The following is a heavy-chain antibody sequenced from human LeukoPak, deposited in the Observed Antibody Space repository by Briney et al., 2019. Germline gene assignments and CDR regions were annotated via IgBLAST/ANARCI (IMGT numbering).Heavy chain of an antibody. CDR1: GGSISSRSYY. J-gene: IGHJ4*02. Sequence: SETLSLTCTVSGGSISSRSYYWGWIRQPPGKGLEWIGSLYYSGSTYYNPSLKSRVTISVDTSKNQFSLKLSSVTAADTAVYYCARGWSSSGPYFDYWGQGTLVTVSS. CDR2: LYYSGST. CDR3: ARGWSSSGPYFDY. D-gene: IGHD6-6*01. V-gene: IGHV4-39*07.